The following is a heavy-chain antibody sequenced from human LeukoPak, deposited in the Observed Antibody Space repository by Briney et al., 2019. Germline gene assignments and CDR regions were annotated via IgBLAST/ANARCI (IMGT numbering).Heavy chain of an antibody. CDR1: GGAISNRSYF. D-gene: IGHD3-22*01. CDR3: ASESGRGGYYRNYFDS. CDR2: IYYSGST. J-gene: IGHJ4*02. V-gene: IGHV4-39*01. Sequence: SETLSLTCTVSGGAISNRSYFWGWIRQPQGKGLEWIGTIYYSGSTYYNPSLKSRVTISVDTSKNQFSLKLSSVTAADTAVYYCASESGRGGYYRNYFDSWGQGTLVTVSS.